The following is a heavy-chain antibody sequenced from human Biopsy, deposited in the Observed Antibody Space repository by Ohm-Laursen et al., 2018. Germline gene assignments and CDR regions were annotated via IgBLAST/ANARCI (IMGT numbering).Heavy chain of an antibody. V-gene: IGHV4-31*03. J-gene: IGHJ4*02. CDR1: GVSINGGRYY. CDR3: ARLGSGDYFPTFFDY. Sequence: PSQTLSLTCTVSGVSINGGRYYWNWIRHHPGKGLEWIGNIFYSANTYYNPSLKSRVTISVDTSKNQSSLKLSSVTAADTAVYYCARLGSGDYFPTFFDYWGRGSLVTVSS. D-gene: IGHD5-12*01. CDR2: IFYSANT.